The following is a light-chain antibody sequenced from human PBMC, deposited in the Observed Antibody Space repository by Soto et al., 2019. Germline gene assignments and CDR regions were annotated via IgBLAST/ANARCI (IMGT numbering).Light chain of an antibody. CDR1: SSDGGGYNY. CDR2: EVT. CDR3: SSYAASNNFYFV. V-gene: IGLV2-8*01. J-gene: IGLJ3*02. Sequence: QSVLTQPTSASGSPGQSVTISCTGTSSDGGGYNYVSWYQQYPGRAPKLMIYEVTKRPSGVPDRFSGSKSGNTASLTVSGLQPEDEADYYCSSYAASNNFYFVFGGGTKVTVL.